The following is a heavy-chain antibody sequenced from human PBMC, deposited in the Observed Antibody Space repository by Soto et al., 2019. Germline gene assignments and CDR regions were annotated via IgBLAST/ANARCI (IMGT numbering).Heavy chain of an antibody. CDR2: IKSKTDGGTT. CDR3: SRMVRGVIPTHYYYYGMDV. J-gene: IGHJ6*02. D-gene: IGHD3-10*01. V-gene: IGHV3-15*07. Sequence: GGSLRLSCAASGFTFSNAWMNWVRQAPGKGLEWVGRIKSKTDGGTTDYAAPVKGRFTISRDDSKNTLYLQMNSLKTEDTAVYYCSRMVRGVIPTHYYYYGMDVWGQGTTVTVSS. CDR1: GFTFSNAW.